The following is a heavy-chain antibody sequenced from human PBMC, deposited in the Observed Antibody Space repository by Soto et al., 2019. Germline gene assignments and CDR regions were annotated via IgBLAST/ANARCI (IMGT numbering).Heavy chain of an antibody. V-gene: IGHV3-23*01. CDR2: ITGSGGST. D-gene: IGHD4-17*01. CDR1: GFTFSSFA. J-gene: IGHJ4*02. Sequence: HLGGSLRLSCAASGFTFSSFAMGVFRHAPGNGLEWVSTITGSGGSTFYADSVKGRFTISRDNSKNTLYLQMSSLRADDTAIYYCASVDYGAYIPHFDYWGQGTLVTVSS. CDR3: ASVDYGAYIPHFDY.